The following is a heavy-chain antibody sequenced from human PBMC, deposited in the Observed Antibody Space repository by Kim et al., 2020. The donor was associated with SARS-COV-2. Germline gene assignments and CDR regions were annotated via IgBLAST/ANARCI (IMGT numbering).Heavy chain of an antibody. Sequence: SETLSLTCTVSGGSISSGSYYWSWIRQPAGKGLEWIGRIYSSGSTNYNPSLKSRVTISVDTSKNQFSLKLSSVTAADTAVYYCARERLITMVRGVNYFYYGMDVWGQETTVTVSS. CDR3: ARERLITMVRGVNYFYYGMDV. J-gene: IGHJ6*02. CDR1: GGSISSGSYY. D-gene: IGHD3-10*01. V-gene: IGHV4-61*02. CDR2: IYSSGST.